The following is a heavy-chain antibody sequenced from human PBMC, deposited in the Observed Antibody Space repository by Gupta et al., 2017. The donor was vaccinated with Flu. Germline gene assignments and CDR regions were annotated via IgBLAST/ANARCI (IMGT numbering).Heavy chain of an antibody. D-gene: IGHD4-4*01. CDR2: ISSSGSTI. V-gene: IGHV3-48*03. CDR3: ARDLAAPSVMTTVTTGHY. Sequence: EVQLVESGGGLVQPGGSLRLSCAASGFTFSSYEMNWVRQAPGKGLEWGSYISSSGSTIYYADSVKGRFTISRDNAKNSLYLQMNSLRAEDTAVYYCARDLAAPSVMTTVTTGHYWGQGTLVTVSS. CDR1: GFTFSSYE. J-gene: IGHJ4*02.